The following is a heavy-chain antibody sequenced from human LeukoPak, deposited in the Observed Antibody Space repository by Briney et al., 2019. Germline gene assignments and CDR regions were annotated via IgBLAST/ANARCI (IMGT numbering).Heavy chain of an antibody. V-gene: IGHV4-59*01. Sequence: SETLSLTCTVSGGSISSYYWSWIRQPPGKGLEWIGYIYYSGSTNYNPSLKSRVTISVDTSKNQFSLKLSSVTAADTAVYYCARGPIAAAGAHYFDYWGQGTLVTASS. CDR2: IYYSGST. J-gene: IGHJ4*02. CDR3: ARGPIAAAGAHYFDY. D-gene: IGHD6-13*01. CDR1: GGSISSYY.